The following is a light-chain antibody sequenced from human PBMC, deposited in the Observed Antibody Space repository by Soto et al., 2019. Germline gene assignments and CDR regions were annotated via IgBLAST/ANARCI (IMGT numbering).Light chain of an antibody. CDR1: SXNIGNNY. Sequence: QSXLTQPXXVSAXXXXXVXXXXXGSSXNIGNNYVSWYQQLPGTAPKLLIYDNNKRPSGIPDRFSGSKSGTSATLGITGLQTGDEADYYCGTWDSSLRAYVFGTGTKLTVL. J-gene: IGLJ1*01. CDR2: DNN. CDR3: GTWDSSLRAYV. V-gene: IGLV1-51*01.